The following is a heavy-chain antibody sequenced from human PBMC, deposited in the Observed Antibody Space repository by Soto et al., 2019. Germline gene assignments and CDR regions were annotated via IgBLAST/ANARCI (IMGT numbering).Heavy chain of an antibody. CDR1: GFTFSDAW. D-gene: IGHD6-6*01. J-gene: IGHJ4*02. Sequence: PGGSLRLSCAASGFTFSDAWINWVRQAPGKGLEWVGRIKSKTDGGATDFAAPVKGRFAISRDDSKNIVYLQMNSLKTEDTAVYYCTSSSSSGYWGQGTLVTVSS. V-gene: IGHV3-15*07. CDR3: TSSSSSGY. CDR2: IKSKTDGGAT.